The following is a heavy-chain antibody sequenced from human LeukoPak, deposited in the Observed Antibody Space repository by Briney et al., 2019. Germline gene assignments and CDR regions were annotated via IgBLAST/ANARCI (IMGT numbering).Heavy chain of an antibody. CDR1: EFTFSSYA. J-gene: IGHJ4*02. D-gene: IGHD3-3*01. V-gene: IGHV3-23*01. Sequence: GGSLRLSCAASEFTFSSYAMSWVRQAPGKGLEWVSAISGSGGSTYYADSVKGRFTISRDNSKNTLYLQMNSLRAEDTAVYYCANSLNYDFWSGYSSFDYWGQGTLVTVSS. CDR2: ISGSGGST. CDR3: ANSLNYDFWSGYSSFDY.